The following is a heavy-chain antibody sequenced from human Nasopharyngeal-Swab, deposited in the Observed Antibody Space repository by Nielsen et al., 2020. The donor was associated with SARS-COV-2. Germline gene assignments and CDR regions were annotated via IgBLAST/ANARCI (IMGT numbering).Heavy chain of an antibody. D-gene: IGHD3-3*01. CDR1: GYTFTGYY. Sequence: ASVKVSCKASGYTFTGYYMRWVRQAPGQGLEWMGWINPNSGGTNYAQKFQGRVTMTRDTSISTAYMELSRLRSDDTAVYYCAREKTRSVTIFGVVIAWGQGTLVTVSS. V-gene: IGHV1-2*02. J-gene: IGHJ4*02. CDR3: AREKTRSVTIFGVVIA. CDR2: INPNSGGT.